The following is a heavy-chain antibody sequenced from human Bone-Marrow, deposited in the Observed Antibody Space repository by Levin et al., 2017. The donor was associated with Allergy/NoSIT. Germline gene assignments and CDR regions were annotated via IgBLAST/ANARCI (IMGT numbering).Heavy chain of an antibody. CDR2: ISSNPNRL. V-gene: IGHV3-11*01. CDR1: GFTFSDYF. D-gene: IGHD2-15*01. J-gene: IGHJ3*02. CDR3: ARMYGSEETYDI. Sequence: GESLKISCAASGFTFSDYFMSWIRQAPGKGLEWVSFISSNPNRLYYADSVKGRFTISRDNAKNSLYLQMNSLRAEDTAGYYCARMYGSEETYDIWGQGTMVTVSS.